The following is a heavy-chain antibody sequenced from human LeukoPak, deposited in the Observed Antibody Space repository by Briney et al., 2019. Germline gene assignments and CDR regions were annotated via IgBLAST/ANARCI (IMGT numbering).Heavy chain of an antibody. CDR2: INPSGGST. Sequence: ASVKVSCKASGYTFTSYYMHWARQAPGQGLEWMGIINPSGGSTSYAQKFQGRVTMTRDTSTSTVYMELSSLRSEDTAVYYCATRQRSGSYYTAFDIWGQGTMVTVSS. J-gene: IGHJ3*02. D-gene: IGHD1-26*01. CDR3: ATRQRSGSYYTAFDI. V-gene: IGHV1-46*03. CDR1: GYTFTSYY.